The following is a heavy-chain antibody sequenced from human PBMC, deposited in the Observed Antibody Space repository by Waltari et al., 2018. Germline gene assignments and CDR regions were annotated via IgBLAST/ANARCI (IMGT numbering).Heavy chain of an antibody. CDR1: GFTFSSYG. CDR3: AKGRYCSSTSCSTDDY. V-gene: IGHV3-30*02. Sequence: HVQLVESGGGVVQPGGSLRLSCAASGFTFSSYGMHCVRQAPCKGLEWVAFIRYDGSNKYYADSVKGRFTISRDNSKNTLYLQMNSLRAEDTAVYYCAKGRYCSSTSCSTDDYWGQGTLVTVSS. CDR2: IRYDGSNK. D-gene: IGHD2-2*01. J-gene: IGHJ4*02.